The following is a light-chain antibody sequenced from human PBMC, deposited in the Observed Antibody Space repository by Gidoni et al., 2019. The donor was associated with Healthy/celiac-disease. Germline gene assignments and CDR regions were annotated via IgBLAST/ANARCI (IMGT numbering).Light chain of an antibody. Sequence: QSALTQPPAASGSPGQSVTISCTGTSSDVGGANYVYWYPQHPGKAPNLMIYEVMTRPSGVPDRFSGSKSCNTASLTVSVLQAEDEADYYCSSYAGSNNPHVVFGGGTKLTVL. V-gene: IGLV2-8*01. CDR2: EVM. CDR3: SSYAGSNNPHVV. J-gene: IGLJ2*01. CDR1: SSDVGGANY.